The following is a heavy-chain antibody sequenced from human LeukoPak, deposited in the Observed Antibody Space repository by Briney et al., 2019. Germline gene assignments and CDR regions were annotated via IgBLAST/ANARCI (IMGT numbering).Heavy chain of an antibody. CDR2: ISGSGGST. CDR3: AKHLQGGTMVRGVIMDLGDYYFDY. Sequence: PGGSLRLSCAASGFTFSSYAMHWVRQAPGKGLEWVSAISGSGGSTYYADSVKGRFTISRDNSKNTLYLQMNSLRAEDTAVYYCAKHLQGGTMVRGVIMDLGDYYFDYWGQGTLVTVSS. D-gene: IGHD3-10*01. V-gene: IGHV3-23*01. CDR1: GFTFSSYA. J-gene: IGHJ4*02.